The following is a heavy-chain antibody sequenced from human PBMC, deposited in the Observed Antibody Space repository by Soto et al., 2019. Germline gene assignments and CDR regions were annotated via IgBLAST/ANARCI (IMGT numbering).Heavy chain of an antibody. CDR1: GFTLSGSA. Sequence: GGSLRLSCAASGFTLSGSAMHWVRQASGKGLEWVGRIRSKANSYATAYAASVKGRFTISRDDSKNTAYLQMNSLKTEDTAVYYCTRHDYGDPFDYWGQGTLVTVSS. CDR2: IRSKANSYAT. V-gene: IGHV3-73*01. CDR3: TRHDYGDPFDY. J-gene: IGHJ4*02. D-gene: IGHD4-17*01.